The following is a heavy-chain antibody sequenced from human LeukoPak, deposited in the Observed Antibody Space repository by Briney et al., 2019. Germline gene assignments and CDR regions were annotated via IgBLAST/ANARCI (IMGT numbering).Heavy chain of an antibody. CDR1: GFIVSSNY. CDR3: ARGTAMANPHYYYGMDV. Sequence: GGSLRLSCAASGFIVSSNYMSWVRQAPGKGLEWVSTIYSGGSTYYAASVKDRFTISRDNSKNTLYLQMSSLRAEDTAVYYCARGTAMANPHYYYGMDVWGQGTTVTVSS. D-gene: IGHD5-18*01. CDR2: IYSGGST. J-gene: IGHJ6*02. V-gene: IGHV3-53*01.